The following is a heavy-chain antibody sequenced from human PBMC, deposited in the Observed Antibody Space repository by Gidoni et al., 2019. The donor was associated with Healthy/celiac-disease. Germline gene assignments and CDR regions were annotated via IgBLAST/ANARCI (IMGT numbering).Heavy chain of an antibody. CDR2: INPNSGGT. V-gene: IGHV1-2*02. Sequence: QAQRAQSGAAGKKPGPSVKASCKASGYTFTGYYFTWCRQAPGQGLEWMVGINPNSGGTNDAQKFQGRDTMTRGTSIRTAYMELSRLRSDDTAVYYCAREFAVSHFYDSSGYFRNGSDYWGQGTLVTVSS. CDR1: GYTFTGYY. J-gene: IGHJ4*02. D-gene: IGHD3-22*01. CDR3: AREFAVSHFYDSSGYFRNGSDY.